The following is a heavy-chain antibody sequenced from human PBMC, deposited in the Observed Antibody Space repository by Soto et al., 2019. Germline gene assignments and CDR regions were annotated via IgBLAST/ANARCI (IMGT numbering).Heavy chain of an antibody. Sequence: RASVKVSCKASGYTFTSYGISWVRQAPGQGLEWMGWISAYNGNTNYAQKLQGRVTMTTDTSTSTAYMELRSLRSDDTTVYYCARENRLGNWFDPWGQGTLVTVSS. D-gene: IGHD6-19*01. CDR1: GYTFTSYG. J-gene: IGHJ5*02. V-gene: IGHV1-18*04. CDR2: ISAYNGNT. CDR3: ARENRLGNWFDP.